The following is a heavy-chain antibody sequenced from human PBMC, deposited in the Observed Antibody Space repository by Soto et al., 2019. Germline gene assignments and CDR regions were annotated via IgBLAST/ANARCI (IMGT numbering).Heavy chain of an antibody. V-gene: IGHV1-3*01. CDR2: ISAGNGDT. CDR1: GYIFTFYG. CDR3: ARGLDSSAYKPFDC. Sequence: ASVKVSCKASGYIFTFYGIHWVRQAPGQRLVWMGWISAGNGDTKYSQKFQDRLTITRDTSATTGYMELSSLRSEDTAVYYCARGLDSSAYKPFDCWGQGTLVTVSS. D-gene: IGHD3-22*01. J-gene: IGHJ4*02.